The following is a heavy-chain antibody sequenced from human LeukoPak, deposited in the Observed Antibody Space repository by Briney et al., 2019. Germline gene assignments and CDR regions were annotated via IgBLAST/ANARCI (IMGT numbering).Heavy chain of an antibody. CDR1: GYTLTELS. J-gene: IGHJ3*02. Sequence: ASVKVSCKVSGYTLTELSMHWVRQAPGKGLEWMGGFDPEDGETIYAQKFQGRVTMTEDTSTDTAYMELSSLRSEDTAVYYCATLYRINDAFDIWGQGTMVTVSS. V-gene: IGHV1-24*01. D-gene: IGHD3-16*01. CDR2: FDPEDGET. CDR3: ATLYRINDAFDI.